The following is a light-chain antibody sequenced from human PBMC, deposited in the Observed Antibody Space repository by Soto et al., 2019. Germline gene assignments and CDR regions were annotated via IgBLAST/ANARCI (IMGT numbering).Light chain of an antibody. CDR2: GAS. J-gene: IGKJ1*01. CDR1: QSVYSN. V-gene: IGKV3-15*01. CDR3: QQYIEWPRT. Sequence: EIVLTQSPVTLSVSPGEGATLSCRAGQSVYSNLAWYQQKPGQAPRLLIYGASTRSTGIPARFRGSGFGTEFTLTISSQEPEDFAVYYCQQYIEWPRTFGQGTKVE.